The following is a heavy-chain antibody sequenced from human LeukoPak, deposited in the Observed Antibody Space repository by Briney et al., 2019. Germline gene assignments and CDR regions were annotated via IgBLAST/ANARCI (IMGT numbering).Heavy chain of an antibody. D-gene: IGHD3-10*01. Sequence: PGGSLTLSCAASGFTVSSNYMSSGRHPPGEWLELVSVIYSGGSTYYPDSVKGRFTISRDNSKNPLYLQMNSLGAEDTGVYYCARDGYDYGSGSSRALGYWGQGTLVTVSS. CDR1: GFTVSSNY. J-gene: IGHJ4*02. V-gene: IGHV3-53*01. CDR2: IYSGGST. CDR3: ARDGYDYGSGSSRALGY.